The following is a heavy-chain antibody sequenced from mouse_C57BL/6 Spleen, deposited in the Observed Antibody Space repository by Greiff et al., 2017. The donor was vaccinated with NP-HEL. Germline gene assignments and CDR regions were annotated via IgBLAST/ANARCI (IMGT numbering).Heavy chain of an antibody. CDR1: GFTFSSYA. V-gene: IGHV5-9-1*02. Sequence: EVMLVESGEGLVKPGGSLKLSCAASGFTFSSYAMSWVRQTPEKRLEWVAYISSGGDYIYYAENVKGRFTISRDNARNTLYLQMSSLKSEDTAMYYGTRAGDYSNYVWFAYWGQGTLVTVSA. CDR3: TRAGDYSNYVWFAY. J-gene: IGHJ3*01. CDR2: ISSGGDYI. D-gene: IGHD2-5*01.